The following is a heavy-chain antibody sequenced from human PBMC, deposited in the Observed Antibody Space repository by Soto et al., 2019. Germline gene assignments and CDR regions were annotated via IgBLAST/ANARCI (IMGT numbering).Heavy chain of an antibody. Sequence: PSETLSLTCTVSGGSVNSDNFYWSWIGQPPGRGLEWIGYIYYTGSTNYNPSLKSRVTISIDTSRNQFSLKLSSVTAADTAVYYCAREFSNSPEAFDSWGQGSLVTVSS. CDR3: AREFSNSPEAFDS. CDR1: GGSVNSDNFY. V-gene: IGHV4-61*01. D-gene: IGHD6-6*01. CDR2: IYYTGST. J-gene: IGHJ4*02.